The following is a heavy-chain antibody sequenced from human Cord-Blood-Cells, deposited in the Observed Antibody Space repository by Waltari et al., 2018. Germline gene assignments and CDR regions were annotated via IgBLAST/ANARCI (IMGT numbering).Heavy chain of an antibody. Sequence: EVQLVQSGAEVKKPGATVKISCKVSGYTFTDYYMHWVQQAPGKGLEWMGLVDPEEGETIHAEKFQGRITITADTATDTAYRELSSLRSEDTAVYYCATDLSPSKVGATEGWFDPWGQGTLVTVSS. V-gene: IGHV1-69-2*01. D-gene: IGHD1-26*01. J-gene: IGHJ5*02. CDR3: ATDLSPSKVGATEGWFDP. CDR2: VDPEEGET. CDR1: GYTFTDYY.